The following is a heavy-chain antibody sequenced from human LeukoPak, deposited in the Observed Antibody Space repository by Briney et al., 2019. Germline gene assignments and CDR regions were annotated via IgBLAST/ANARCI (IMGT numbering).Heavy chain of an antibody. CDR1: GFTFSKYW. V-gene: IGHV3-23*01. Sequence: GGSLRLSCAASGFTFSKYWMSWVRQAPGKGLEWVSAISGSGGSTYYADSVKGRFTISRDNSKNTLYLQMNSLRAEDTAVYYCAKHPIAAEDYYYYMDVWGKGTTVTVSS. CDR3: AKHPIAAEDYYYYMDV. J-gene: IGHJ6*03. CDR2: ISGSGGST. D-gene: IGHD6-13*01.